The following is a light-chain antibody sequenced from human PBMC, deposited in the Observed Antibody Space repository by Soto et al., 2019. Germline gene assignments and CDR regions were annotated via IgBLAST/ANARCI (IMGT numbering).Light chain of an antibody. CDR1: LSFNIY. CDR3: QQSYSTVPRT. V-gene: IGKV1-39*01. Sequence: DIQVTQSPSSLSASVGDRVIITCRASLSFNIYLNWYQQRPWKAPKRLIYTASSLQSGDPSRFSGSGSGTDFTLTISSLRPEDFATYYCQQSYSTVPRTFGQGTKLEIK. CDR2: TAS. J-gene: IGKJ2*01.